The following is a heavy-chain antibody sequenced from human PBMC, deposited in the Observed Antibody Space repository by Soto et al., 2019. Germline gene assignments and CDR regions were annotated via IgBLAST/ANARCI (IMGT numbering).Heavy chain of an antibody. J-gene: IGHJ4*02. CDR3: ARRYGPGFDY. CDR1: GGSTSSYY. V-gene: IGHV4-59*08. Sequence: QVQLQESGPGLVKPSETLSLTCAVSGGSTSSYYWSWFRQPPGKGLEWIGYIYYGGSTNYNPSLKSRVTISVDTSKNQFSLKLSSVTAADTAVYYCARRYGPGFDYWGQGTLVTVSS. CDR2: IYYGGST. D-gene: IGHD4-17*01.